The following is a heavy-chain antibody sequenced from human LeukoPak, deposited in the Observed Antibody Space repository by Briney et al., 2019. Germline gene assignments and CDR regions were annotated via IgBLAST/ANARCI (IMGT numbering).Heavy chain of an antibody. V-gene: IGHV4-39*07. J-gene: IGHJ4*02. CDR3: ARGMGSPDY. CDR2: IYYSGST. CDR1: GGSISSSSYY. Sequence: SETLSLTCTVSGGSISSSSYYWGWIRQPPGKGLEWIGSIYYSGSTYYNPSLKSRVTISVDTSKNQFSLMMTSVTAADTAVYYCARGMGSPDYWGQGTLVTVSS. D-gene: IGHD1-26*01.